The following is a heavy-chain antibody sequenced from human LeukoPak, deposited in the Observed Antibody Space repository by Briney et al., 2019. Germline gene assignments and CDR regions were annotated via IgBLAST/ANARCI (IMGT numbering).Heavy chain of an antibody. V-gene: IGHV5-51*01. J-gene: IGHJ4*02. CDR2: IYPAYSDS. CDR1: GYTLTSYW. CDR3: ASGYSTSWYVY. Sequence: GESLKIPCKGSGYTLTSYWIGWVRQMPGKGLEWMGIIYPAYSDSRYGPSFQGRVIISADKSINTAYLQWSSLEASDIAIYYCASGYSTSWYVYWGQGTLVTVSS. D-gene: IGHD6-13*01.